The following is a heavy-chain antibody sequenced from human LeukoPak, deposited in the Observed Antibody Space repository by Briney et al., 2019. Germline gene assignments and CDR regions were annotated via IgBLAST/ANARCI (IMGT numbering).Heavy chain of an antibody. V-gene: IGHV1-69*05. D-gene: IGHD6-13*01. Sequence: SVKVSCKASGGTFTSYAISCVRQAPGQGLEWRGGIIPIFGTANYAQKFQGRVTITTDESTSTAYMELSSRRSEDTAVYYCARGGAAAGYDAFDIWGQGTMVTVSS. J-gene: IGHJ3*02. CDR2: IIPIFGTA. CDR3: ARGGAAAGYDAFDI. CDR1: GGTFTSYA.